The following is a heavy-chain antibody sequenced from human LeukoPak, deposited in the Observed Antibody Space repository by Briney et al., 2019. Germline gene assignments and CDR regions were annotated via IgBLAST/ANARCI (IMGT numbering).Heavy chain of an antibody. D-gene: IGHD6-6*01. Sequence: PSETLSLTCAVYGGSFSGYYWSWIRQPPGKGLERIGEINHSGSTNYNPSLKSRVTISVDTSKNQFSLKLSSVTAADTAVYYCARLTAARPLDYWGQGTLVTVSS. J-gene: IGHJ4*02. CDR2: INHSGST. CDR1: GGSFSGYY. V-gene: IGHV4-34*01. CDR3: ARLTAARPLDY.